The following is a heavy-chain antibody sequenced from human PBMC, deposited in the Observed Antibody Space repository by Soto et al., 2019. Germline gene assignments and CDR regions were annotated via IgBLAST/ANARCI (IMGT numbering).Heavy chain of an antibody. CDR2: ISGGGHRT. D-gene: IGHD1-20*01. V-gene: IGHV3-23*01. CDR3: AFSRTGITGTFFDY. CDR1: GFTFSNAG. Sequence: GGSLRLSCAASGFTFSNAGMSWVRQAPGRGLECVSAISGGGHRTYYTDSVKGRFTISRDNSKNTLFLQMNSLRAEDTAVYFCAFSRTGITGTFFDYWGQGALVTVSS. J-gene: IGHJ4*02.